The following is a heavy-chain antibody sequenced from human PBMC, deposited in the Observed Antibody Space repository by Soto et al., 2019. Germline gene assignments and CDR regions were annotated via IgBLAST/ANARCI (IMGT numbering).Heavy chain of an antibody. CDR1: GYTFTSYG. J-gene: IGHJ6*02. D-gene: IGHD5-18*01. V-gene: IGHV1-18*04. Sequence: ASVKVSCKASGYTFTSYGISWVRQAPGQGLEWMGWISAYNGNTNYAQKLQGRVTMTTDTSTSTAYMELRSLRSDDTAVYYCASGYSYGYHYYYGMDVWGQGTTVTVS. CDR2: ISAYNGNT. CDR3: ASGYSYGYHYYYGMDV.